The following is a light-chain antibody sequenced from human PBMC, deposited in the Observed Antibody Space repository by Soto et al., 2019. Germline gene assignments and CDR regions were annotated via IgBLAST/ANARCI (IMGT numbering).Light chain of an antibody. V-gene: IGLV7-46*01. J-gene: IGLJ2*01. CDR2: DTN. Sequence: QTVVTKEPSLTVSPGGTVTLTCASSTGAVATGHYPYWFQQKPGQAPRTLIYDTNNRHSWTPGRFSGSLLGGKAALTLSAALPEDEADYHCSLSYSGVRVFGGGTKLTVL. CDR1: TGAVATGHY. CDR3: SLSYSGVRV.